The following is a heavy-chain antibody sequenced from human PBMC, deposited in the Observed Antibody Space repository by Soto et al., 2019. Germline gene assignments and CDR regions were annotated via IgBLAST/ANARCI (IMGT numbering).Heavy chain of an antibody. CDR3: VKAAMATYYYYGMDV. V-gene: IGHV3-64D*06. J-gene: IGHJ6*02. Sequence: GGSLRLSCSASGFTFSSYAMHWVRQAPGEGLEYVSAISSNGGSTYYADSVKGRFTISRDNSKNTLYLRMSSLRAEDTAVYYCVKAAMATYYYYGMDVWGQGTTVTVSS. CDR1: GFTFSSYA. CDR2: ISSNGGST. D-gene: IGHD5-18*01.